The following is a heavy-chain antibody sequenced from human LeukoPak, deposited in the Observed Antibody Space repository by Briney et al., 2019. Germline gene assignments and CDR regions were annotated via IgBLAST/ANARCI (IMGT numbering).Heavy chain of an antibody. CDR3: AREPRSPGGRGRPFDF. Sequence: PWETLSLTCTVSGGSITSYYRSWIRQPPGKGLEWIGCIYYSGSTNYNPSLKSRVTISVDTSKNQFSLKLSSVTAADTAVYYCAREPRSPGGRGRPFDFWGQGTLVTVSS. D-gene: IGHD2-15*01. J-gene: IGHJ4*02. V-gene: IGHV4-59*01. CDR1: GGSITSYY. CDR2: IYYSGST.